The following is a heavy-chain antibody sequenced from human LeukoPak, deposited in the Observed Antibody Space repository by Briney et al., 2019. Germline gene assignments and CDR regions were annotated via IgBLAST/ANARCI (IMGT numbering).Heavy chain of an antibody. Sequence: SETLSLTCTVFDDSLNNYYWNWIRQPPGKGLEWIGYIYYSGHTNYNPSLNSRVAISIDTSKNQFSLKLNSLTAADTAVYFCARDGPYDSGAFHFWGQGTMVTVSS. CDR2: IYYSGHT. V-gene: IGHV4-59*12. D-gene: IGHD3-22*01. CDR1: DDSLNNYY. J-gene: IGHJ3*01. CDR3: ARDGPYDSGAFHF.